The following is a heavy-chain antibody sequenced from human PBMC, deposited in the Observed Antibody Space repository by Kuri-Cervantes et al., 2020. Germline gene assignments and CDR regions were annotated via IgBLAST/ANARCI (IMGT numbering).Heavy chain of an antibody. CDR1: GFTFSSYA. CDR3: AKANWEYYYYYMDV. J-gene: IGHJ6*03. Sequence: GESLKISCAASGFTFSSYAMSWVRQAPGKGLEWVSYISSSGSTIYYADSVKGRFTISRDNAKNSLYLQMNSLRAEDTAVYYCAKANWEYYYYYMDVWGKGTTVTVSS. V-gene: IGHV3-48*04. D-gene: IGHD1-1*01. CDR2: ISSSGSTI.